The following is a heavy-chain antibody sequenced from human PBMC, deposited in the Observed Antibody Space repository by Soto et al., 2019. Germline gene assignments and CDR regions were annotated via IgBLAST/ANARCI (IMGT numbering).Heavy chain of an antibody. CDR1: GGSISSYY. CDR3: ARAMVSNLRIDY. J-gene: IGHJ4*02. D-gene: IGHD3-10*01. V-gene: IGHV4-59*12. Sequence: SETLSLTCTVSGGSISSYYWSWIRQPPGKGLEWIGYINHSGSTNYNPSLKSRVTISVDTSKNQFSLKLSSVTAADTAVYYCARAMVSNLRIDYWGQGTLVTVSS. CDR2: INHSGST.